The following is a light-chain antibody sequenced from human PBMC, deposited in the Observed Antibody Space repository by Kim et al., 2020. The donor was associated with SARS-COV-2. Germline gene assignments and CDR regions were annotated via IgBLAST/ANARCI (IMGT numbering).Light chain of an antibody. J-gene: IGKJ1*01. Sequence: EVVLTQSPATLSVSPGERATLSCWASQPVSNRLAWYQHKPGQAPRLLIYGASTRATGVPARFSGSGSGTDFTLTISSLQSEDFAVYYCHQYYNWPLGFCQGTKVDI. V-gene: IGKV3-15*01. CDR2: GAS. CDR1: QPVSNR. CDR3: HQYYNWPLG.